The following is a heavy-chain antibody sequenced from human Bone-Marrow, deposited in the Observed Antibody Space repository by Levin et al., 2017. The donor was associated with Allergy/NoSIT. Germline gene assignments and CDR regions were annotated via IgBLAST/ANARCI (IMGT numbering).Heavy chain of an antibody. D-gene: IGHD4-11*01. CDR3: AHRLLDSSDYRRDFFEY. CDR2: IYWDGDK. J-gene: IGHJ4*02. CDR1: GFSLSTSGVA. V-gene: IGHV2-5*02. Sequence: TLSLTCTLSGFSLSTSGVAVGWIRQPPGKALEWLALIYWDGDKRYTPSLKNRLTLSTDTSGNEVVLAMTTMDPVDTATYYCAHRLLDSSDYRRDFFEYWGQGILVTVSS.